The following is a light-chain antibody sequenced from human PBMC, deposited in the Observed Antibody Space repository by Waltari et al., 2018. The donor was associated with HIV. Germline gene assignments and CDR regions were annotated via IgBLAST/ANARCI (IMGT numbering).Light chain of an antibody. CDR3: CSYAGSYTFVV. CDR1: SSDVGGYNY. J-gene: IGLJ2*01. CDR2: DVS. V-gene: IGLV2-11*01. Sequence: QSALTQPRSVSGSPGQSVTISCTGTSSDVGGYNYVSWYQQHPGKAPKLMIYDVSKRPSGVPDRVAGSKSGNTASRTISGLQAEDEADYYCCSYAGSYTFVVFGGGTKLTVL.